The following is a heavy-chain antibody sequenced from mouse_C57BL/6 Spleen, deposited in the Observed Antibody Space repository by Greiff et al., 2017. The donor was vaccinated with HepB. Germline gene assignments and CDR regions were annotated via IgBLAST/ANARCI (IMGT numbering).Heavy chain of an antibody. V-gene: IGHV1-15*01. CDR1: GYTFTDYE. CDR2: IDPETGGT. D-gene: IGHD1-1*01. Sequence: VQLVESGAELVRPGASVTLSCKASGYTFTDYEMHWVKQTPVHGLEWIGAIDPETGGTAYNQKFKGKAILTADKSSSTAYMELRSLTSEDSAVYSCTRYTTVVANFDYWGQGTTLTVSS. CDR3: TRYTTVVANFDY. J-gene: IGHJ2*01.